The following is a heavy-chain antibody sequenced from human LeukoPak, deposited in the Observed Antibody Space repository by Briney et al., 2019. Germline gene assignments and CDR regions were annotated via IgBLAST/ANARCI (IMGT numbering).Heavy chain of an antibody. CDR2: IYTSGST. CDR1: GGSISSGSYY. V-gene: IGHV4-61*02. CDR3: ASGVRGVIPFYYYGMDV. J-gene: IGHJ6*02. Sequence: PSQTLSLTCTVSGGSISSGSYYGSWIRQPAGKGLEWIGRIYTSGSTNYNPSLKSRVTISVDTSKNQFSLKLSSVAAADTAVYCCASGVRGVIPFYYYGMDVWGQGTTVTVSS. D-gene: IGHD3-10*01.